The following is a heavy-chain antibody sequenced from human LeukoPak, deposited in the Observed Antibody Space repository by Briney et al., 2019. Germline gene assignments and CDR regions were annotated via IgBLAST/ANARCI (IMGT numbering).Heavy chain of an antibody. CDR3: ARVEGGYNGYFQH. CDR1: GYTFTSYY. J-gene: IGHJ1*01. CDR2: INPSGGST. V-gene: IGHV1-46*01. D-gene: IGHD5-24*01. Sequence: ASVKVSCKASGYTFTSYYMHWVRQAPGQGLEWMGIINPSGGSTSYAQKFQGRVTMTRDMSTSTVYMELSSLRSEDTAVYYCARVEGGYNGYFQHWGQCTPVTVSS.